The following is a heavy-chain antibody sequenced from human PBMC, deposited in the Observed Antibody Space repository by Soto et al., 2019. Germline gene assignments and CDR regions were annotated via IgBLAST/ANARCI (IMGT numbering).Heavy chain of an antibody. V-gene: IGHV1-46*01. J-gene: IGHJ6*02. D-gene: IGHD3-3*01. CDR3: ARDGGGGFGYDFWLAHYYYGMDV. CDR2: INPSGGST. Sequence: GASVKVSCKASGYTFTSYYVHWVRQAPGQGLEWMGIINPSGGSTSYAQKFQGRVTMTRDTSTSTVYMELSSLRSEDTAVYYCARDGGGGFGYDFWLAHYYYGMDVWGQGTTVTVSS. CDR1: GYTFTSYY.